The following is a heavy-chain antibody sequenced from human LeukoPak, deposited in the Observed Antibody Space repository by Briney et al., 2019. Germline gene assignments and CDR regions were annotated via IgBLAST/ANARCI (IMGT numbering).Heavy chain of an antibody. Sequence: ASVKVSCKASGYTFTSYALHWVRQAPGQRLEWMGWINAGDGNTKYSQKFQGRVTITRDTSASTAYMELSSLRSEDTAVYYCARVGYSSSWYSGWGQGTLVTVSS. CDR3: ARVGYSSSWYSG. CDR1: GYTFTSYA. D-gene: IGHD6-13*01. V-gene: IGHV1-3*01. CDR2: INAGDGNT. J-gene: IGHJ4*02.